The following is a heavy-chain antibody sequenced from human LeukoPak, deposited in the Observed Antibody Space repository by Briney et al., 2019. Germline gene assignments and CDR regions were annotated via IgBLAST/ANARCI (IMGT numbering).Heavy chain of an antibody. D-gene: IGHD4-17*01. Sequence: PSETLSLTCTVSGGSISSYYWSWIRQPPGKGLEWIGYIYYSGSTNYNPSLKSRVTISVDTSKNQFSLKPSSVTAADTAVYYCARHSKWYDGEVWFDPWGQGTLVTVSS. V-gene: IGHV4-59*08. CDR3: ARHSKWYDGEVWFDP. CDR2: IYYSGST. CDR1: GGSISSYY. J-gene: IGHJ5*02.